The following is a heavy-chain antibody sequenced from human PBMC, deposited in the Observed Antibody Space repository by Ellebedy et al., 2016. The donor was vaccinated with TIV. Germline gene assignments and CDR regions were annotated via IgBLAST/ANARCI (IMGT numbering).Heavy chain of an antibody. J-gene: IGHJ4*02. CDR1: GFTFSSYA. CDR3: AKDYYYDSSGSSMAY. Sequence: GESLKISCAASGFTFSSYAMSWVRQAPGKGLEWVSSIRGSGGGTYYADSVKGRFNVSRDNSKNTLYLQMNSLRAEDTAVYYCAKDYYYDSSGSSMAYWGQGTLVTVSS. CDR2: IRGSGGGT. V-gene: IGHV3-23*01. D-gene: IGHD3-22*01.